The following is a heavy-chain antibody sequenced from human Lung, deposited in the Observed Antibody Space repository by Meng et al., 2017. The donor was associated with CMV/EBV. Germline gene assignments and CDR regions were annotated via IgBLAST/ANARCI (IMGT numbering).Heavy chain of an antibody. J-gene: IGHJ3*02. V-gene: IGHV1-24*01. CDR2: FEPEDGET. CDR1: GNTLTELS. D-gene: IGHD6-6*01. CDR3: AATSSSYFFDALDI. Sequence: ASVKVSCKVSGNTLTELSVDWIRQSPGKGLDWMGGFEPEDGETAYAQKFQGRVTITKDTSTNTAYMELSSLRSEDTAVYYCAATSSSYFFDALDIWGQGKMVT.